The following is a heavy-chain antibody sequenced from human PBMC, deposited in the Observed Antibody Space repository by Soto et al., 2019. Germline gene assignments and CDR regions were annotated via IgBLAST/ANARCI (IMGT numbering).Heavy chain of an antibody. CDR3: ARVGYDILDGEGWFDP. CDR1: GGSISSYY. J-gene: IGHJ5*02. CDR2: IYYSGST. Sequence: QVQLQESGPGLVKPSETLSLTCTVSGGSISSYYWSWIRQPPGKGVEWIGYIYYSGSTNYNPSLKSRVTISVDTSKSQCSLKLSSVSAADTAVYYCARVGYDILDGEGWFDPWGQGTLVTVSS. V-gene: IGHV4-59*01. D-gene: IGHD3-9*01.